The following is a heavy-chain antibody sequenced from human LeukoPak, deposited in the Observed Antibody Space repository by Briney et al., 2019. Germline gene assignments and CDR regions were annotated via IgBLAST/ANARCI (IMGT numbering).Heavy chain of an antibody. D-gene: IGHD3-9*01. V-gene: IGHV4-31*03. J-gene: IGHJ5*02. CDR1: GGSISSGGYY. Sequence: SQTLSLTCTVSGGSISSGGYYWSWIRQHPGKGLEWIGYIYYSGSTYYNPSLKSRVTISVDTSKNQFSLKLSSVTAADTAVYYCARVLDIWTGPNPMNWFDPWGQGTLVTVSS. CDR2: IYYSGST. CDR3: ARVLDIWTGPNPMNWFDP.